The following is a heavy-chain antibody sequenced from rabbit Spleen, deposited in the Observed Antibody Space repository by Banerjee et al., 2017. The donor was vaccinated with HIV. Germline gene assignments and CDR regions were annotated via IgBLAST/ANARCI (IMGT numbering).Heavy chain of an antibody. CDR3: AGDAGGSFTSCDLDL. D-gene: IGHD8-1*01. V-gene: IGHV1S45*01. Sequence: QEQLEESGGGLVQPEGSLKLTCKASGFDFSSYDGSWFRHAPGKGLEWIACINDATGSGLYADCGEERFSFSRTSSSTVTLQITSITAADAAAYFCAGDAGGSFTSCDLDLWGPGTLVTVS. J-gene: IGHJ6*01. CDR2: INDATGSG. CDR1: GFDFSSYDG.